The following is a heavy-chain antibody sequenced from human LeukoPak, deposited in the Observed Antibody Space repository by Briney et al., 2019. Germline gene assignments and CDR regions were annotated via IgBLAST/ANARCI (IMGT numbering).Heavy chain of an antibody. Sequence: GGSLRLSCAASGFTFSSYAMSWVRLAPGKGLEWVSAISGSGGSTYYADSVKGRFTISRDNSKNTLYLQMNSLRAEDTAVYYCAKDQVRVVVAATLMTNWGQGTLVTVSS. V-gene: IGHV3-23*01. CDR1: GFTFSSYA. CDR3: AKDQVRVVVAATLMTN. J-gene: IGHJ4*02. D-gene: IGHD2-15*01. CDR2: ISGSGGST.